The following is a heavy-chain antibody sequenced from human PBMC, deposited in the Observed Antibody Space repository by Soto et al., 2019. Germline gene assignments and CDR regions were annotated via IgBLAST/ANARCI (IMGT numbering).Heavy chain of an antibody. CDR2: ASSDGTST. Sequence: PGGSLRLSCAASGFTFSSFWMHWVRQAPGKGLVWVSRASSDGTSTSYADSVKGRFTISRDNAKNTLYMQMNSLRAEDTAVYYCTRHGSGDYFLFDPWGQGTLVTVSS. CDR1: GFTFSSFW. J-gene: IGHJ5*02. CDR3: TRHGSGDYFLFDP. V-gene: IGHV3-74*01. D-gene: IGHD4-17*01.